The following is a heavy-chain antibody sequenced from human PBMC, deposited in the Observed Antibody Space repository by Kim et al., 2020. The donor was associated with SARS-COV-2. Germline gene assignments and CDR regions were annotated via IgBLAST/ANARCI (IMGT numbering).Heavy chain of an antibody. Sequence: ASVKVSCKTSGYPFSGFYIHWVRQAPGQGLEWMGWISPNNGATKYAEASQGRVTMTRDTSINTAYLELSRVKSDDSAIYFCARGPDYHGLDVWGQGTTVTVPS. V-gene: IGHV1-2*02. J-gene: IGHJ6*02. CDR2: ISPNNGAT. D-gene: IGHD2-2*01. CDR1: GYPFSGFY. CDR3: ARGPDYHGLDV.